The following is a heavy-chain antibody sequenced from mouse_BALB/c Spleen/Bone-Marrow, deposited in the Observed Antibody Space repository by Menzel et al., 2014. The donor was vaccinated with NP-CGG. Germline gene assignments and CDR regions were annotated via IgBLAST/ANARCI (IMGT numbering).Heavy chain of an antibody. V-gene: IGHV5-17*02. CDR2: ISNGSSTI. CDR3: ARKGAMITHYYAMDY. CDR1: GFTFSSFG. D-gene: IGHD2-4*01. Sequence: EVKLMESGGGLVQPGGSRKLSCAASGFTFSSFGMHWVRQAPEKGLEWVAYISNGSSTIYYAGTVKGRFTISRDSPKNTLFLQMTSLRSEDTAMYYCARKGAMITHYYAMDYWGQGTSVTVSS. J-gene: IGHJ4*01.